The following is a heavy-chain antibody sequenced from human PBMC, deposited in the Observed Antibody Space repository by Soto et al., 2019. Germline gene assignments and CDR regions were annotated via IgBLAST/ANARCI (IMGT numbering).Heavy chain of an antibody. J-gene: IGHJ4*02. CDR3: ARRPPGYSSGWYLDY. CDR2: INAGNGNT. CDR1: GYTFTSYA. V-gene: IGHV1-3*01. Sequence: ASVKVSCKASGYTFTSYAMHWVRQAPGQRLEWMGRINAGNGNTKYSQKFQGRVTITRDTSASTAYMELSSLRSEDTAVYYCARRPPGYSSGWYLDYWGQGXLVTVYS. D-gene: IGHD6-19*01.